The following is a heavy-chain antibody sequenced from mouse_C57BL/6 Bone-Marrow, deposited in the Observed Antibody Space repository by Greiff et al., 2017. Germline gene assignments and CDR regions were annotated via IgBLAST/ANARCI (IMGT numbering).Heavy chain of an antibody. CDR2: IWSDGST. CDR3: ARQWDYYGSSYWYFDV. J-gene: IGHJ1*03. CDR1: GFSLTSYG. V-gene: IGHV2-6-1*01. Sequence: QVQLKQSGPGLVAPSQSLSITCTVSGFSLTSYGVHWVRQPPGKGLEWLVVIWSDGSTTYNSALKSRLSISKDNSKSQVFLKMNSLQTDDTAMYYCARQWDYYGSSYWYFDVWGTGTTVTVSS. D-gene: IGHD1-1*01.